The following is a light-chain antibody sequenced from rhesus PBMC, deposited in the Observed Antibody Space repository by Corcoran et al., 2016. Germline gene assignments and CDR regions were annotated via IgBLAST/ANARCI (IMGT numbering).Light chain of an antibody. J-gene: IGKJ1*01. CDR3: LQYNSDPPT. CDR1: QSISFW. Sequence: DIQMTQSPSSLSASVGDTVTITCRASQSISFWLDWFQQKPGKALKLLIYESSRLSSGVPSRFSGSGSGTDFTLTITSLQPEEFAVYYCLQYNSDPPTFGQGTKGEIK. V-gene: IGKV1-22*01. CDR2: ESS.